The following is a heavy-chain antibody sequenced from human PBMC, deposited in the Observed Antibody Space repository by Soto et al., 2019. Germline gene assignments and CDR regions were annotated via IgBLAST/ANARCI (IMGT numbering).Heavy chain of an antibody. J-gene: IGHJ6*02. D-gene: IGHD4-17*01. Sequence: EVPLVESGGGLVQPGGSLRLSCAASGFTFSSYSMNWVRQAPGKGLEWVSSISSSTSYIYYADSVKGRFTISRDNAKNSLYLQMNSLRAEDTAVYYCARMGSVTTFSWSDYCYGMDVWSQGTTVTVSS. CDR3: ARMGSVTTFSWSDYCYGMDV. CDR2: ISSSTSYI. CDR1: GFTFSSYS. V-gene: IGHV3-21*01.